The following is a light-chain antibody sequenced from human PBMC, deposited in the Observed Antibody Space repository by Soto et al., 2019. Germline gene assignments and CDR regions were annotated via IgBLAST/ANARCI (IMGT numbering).Light chain of an antibody. Sequence: QSALTQPRSGSGSPGQSVTISCTGASSDVGGYNYVSWYQQHPGKAPKLMVYDVSKRPSGVPDRFSGSKSGNTASLTISGLQTEDEADYYCCSYAGRYTYVFGNGTKLTVL. J-gene: IGLJ1*01. CDR1: SSDVGGYNY. CDR2: DVS. CDR3: CSYAGRYTYV. V-gene: IGLV2-11*01.